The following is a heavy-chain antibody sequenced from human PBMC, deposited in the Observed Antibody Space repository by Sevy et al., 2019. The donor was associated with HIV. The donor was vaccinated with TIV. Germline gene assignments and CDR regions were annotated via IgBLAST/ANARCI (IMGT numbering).Heavy chain of an antibody. CDR3: ARGTGGYGYGLSY. Sequence: GGSLRLSCSASGFTVSINYMTWVRQAPGKGLEWVSVIYSDGTTHHGDSVKGRFTISRDNSENTLYLQMNSLRVEDTAVYYCARGTGGYGYGLSYWGQGTLVTVSS. J-gene: IGHJ4*02. D-gene: IGHD5-18*01. V-gene: IGHV3-66*01. CDR2: IYSDGTT. CDR1: GFTVSINY.